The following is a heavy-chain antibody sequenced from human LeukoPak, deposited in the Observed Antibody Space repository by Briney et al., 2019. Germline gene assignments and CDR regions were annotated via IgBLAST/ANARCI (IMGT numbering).Heavy chain of an antibody. CDR3: ARSYDFWSGYSRSTNWFDP. Sequence: ASVKVSCKASGYTFTGYYMHWVRQAPGQGLEWMGWINPNSGGTNYAQKFQGRVTMTRDTSISTAYMELSSLRSEDTTVYYCARSYDFWSGYSRSTNWFDPWGQGTLVTVSS. D-gene: IGHD3-3*01. J-gene: IGHJ5*02. CDR2: INPNSGGT. V-gene: IGHV1-2*02. CDR1: GYTFTGYY.